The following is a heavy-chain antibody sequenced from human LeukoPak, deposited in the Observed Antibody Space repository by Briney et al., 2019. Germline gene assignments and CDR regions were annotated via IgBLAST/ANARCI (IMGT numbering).Heavy chain of an antibody. V-gene: IGHV3-23*01. CDR3: ARDGAWAIFGVVSRNDAFDI. J-gene: IGHJ3*02. D-gene: IGHD3-3*01. CDR2: ISGGST. Sequence: GGSLRLSCAASGFTFSSYAMSWVRQAPGKGLEWVSTISGGSTYYADSVKGRFTISRDDSKNTLYLQINSLRAEDTAVYYCARDGAWAIFGVVSRNDAFDIWGQGTMVTVSS. CDR1: GFTFSSYA.